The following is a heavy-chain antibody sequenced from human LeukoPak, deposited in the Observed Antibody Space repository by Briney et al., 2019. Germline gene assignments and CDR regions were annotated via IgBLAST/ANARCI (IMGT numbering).Heavy chain of an antibody. J-gene: IGHJ3*02. Sequence: ALSLTCTVSGGSISSGDYYWSWIRQPPGKGLEGIGYIYYSGSTYYNPRLKSRVTISVDTSKNQFSLKLSSVTATDTAVYYCASSRRYYYDSSGYYAFDIWGQGTMVTVSS. D-gene: IGHD3-22*01. V-gene: IGHV4-30-4*08. CDR3: ASSRRYYYDSSGYYAFDI. CDR1: GGSISSGDYY. CDR2: IYYSGST.